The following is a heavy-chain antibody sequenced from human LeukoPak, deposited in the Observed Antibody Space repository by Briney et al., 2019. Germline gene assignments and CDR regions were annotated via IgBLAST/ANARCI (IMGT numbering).Heavy chain of an antibody. Sequence: ASVKISCKVSGYTFTDYYMHWVQQAPGKGLEWMGLVDPEDGETIYAEKFQGRVTITADTSTDTAYMELSSLRSEDTAVYYCARDRDYGGKVYAFDIWGQGTMVTVSS. J-gene: IGHJ3*02. D-gene: IGHD4-23*01. CDR2: VDPEDGET. CDR3: ARDRDYGGKVYAFDI. V-gene: IGHV1-69-2*01. CDR1: GYTFTDYY.